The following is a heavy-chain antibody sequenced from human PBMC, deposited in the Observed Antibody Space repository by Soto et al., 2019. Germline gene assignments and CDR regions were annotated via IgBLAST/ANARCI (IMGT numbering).Heavy chain of an antibody. J-gene: IGHJ6*02. D-gene: IGHD3-10*01. CDR2: TYYRSKWYN. CDR3: ARDPELYGSGSYHNYYYGMDV. V-gene: IGHV6-1*01. CDR1: GDSVSSNSAA. Sequence: SQTHSLTCAISGDSVSSNSAAWNWIRQSPSRGLEWLGRTYYRSKWYNDYAVSVKSRITINPDTSKNQFSLQLNSVTPEDTAVYYCARDPELYGSGSYHNYYYGMDVWGQGTTVTVSS.